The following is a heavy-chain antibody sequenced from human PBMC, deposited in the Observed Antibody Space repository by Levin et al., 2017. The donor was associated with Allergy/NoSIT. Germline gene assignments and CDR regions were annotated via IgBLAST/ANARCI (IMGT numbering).Heavy chain of an antibody. D-gene: IGHD6-19*01. J-gene: IGHJ4*02. CDR1: GFTFSGYS. V-gene: IGHV3-21*04. CDR2: ISSSSNYI. CDR3: AKHGFSSGWFLDY. Sequence: GGSLRLSCAASGFTFSGYSMNWVRQAPGKGLEWVSSISSSSNYIYYADSVKGRFTISRDNAKNSLYVQMNSLRAEDTAVYYCAKHGFSSGWFLDYWGQGTLVTVSS.